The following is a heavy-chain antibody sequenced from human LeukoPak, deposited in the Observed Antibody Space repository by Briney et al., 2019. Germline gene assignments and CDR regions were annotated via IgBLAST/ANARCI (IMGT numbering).Heavy chain of an antibody. D-gene: IGHD7-27*01. CDR2: IYYSGST. CDR3: ASWGAREEDAFDI. V-gene: IGHV4-59*12. J-gene: IGHJ3*02. Sequence: SETLSLTCTVSGGSISSYYWSWIRQPPGKGLEWIGYIYYSGSTNYNPSLKSRVTISVDTSKNQFSLKLSSVTAADTAVYYCASWGAREEDAFDIWGQGTMVTVSS. CDR1: GGSISSYY.